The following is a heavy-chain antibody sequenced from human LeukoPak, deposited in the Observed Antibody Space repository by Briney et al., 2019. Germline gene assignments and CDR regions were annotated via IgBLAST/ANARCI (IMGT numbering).Heavy chain of an antibody. CDR3: ARYYDFWSGYHHGMDV. D-gene: IGHD3-3*01. Sequence: ASVKVSCKASGYTFTSYGISWVRQAPGQGLEWMGWISAYNGNTNYAQKLQGRVTMTTDTSTSTAYMELRSLRSDDTAVYYCARYYDFWSGYHHGMDVWGQGTTVTVSS. CDR1: GYTFTSYG. J-gene: IGHJ6*02. V-gene: IGHV1-18*01. CDR2: ISAYNGNT.